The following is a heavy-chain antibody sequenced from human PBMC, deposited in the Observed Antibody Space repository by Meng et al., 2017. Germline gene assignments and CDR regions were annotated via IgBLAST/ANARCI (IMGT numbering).Heavy chain of an antibody. J-gene: IGHJ4*02. D-gene: IGHD6-13*01. CDR2: INHSGRN. CDR3: ARGPRYSSSWPRGGKIDH. V-gene: IGHV4-34*01. CDR1: GWPSLGYY. Sequence: SETLSLTFAVYGWPSLGYYWSWIRQLPGKGLHSIGEINHSGRNNYNPSLKSRVTISVDTSKNQFSLKLSSVTAADTAVYYCARGPRYSSSWPRGGKIDHWGQGTLVTVSS.